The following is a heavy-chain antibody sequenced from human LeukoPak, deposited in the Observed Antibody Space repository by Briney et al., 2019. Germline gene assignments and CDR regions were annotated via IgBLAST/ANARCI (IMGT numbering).Heavy chain of an antibody. Sequence: LPGGSLRLSCAASGFTFSSYAMHWVRQAPGKGLEWVAVISYDGSNKYYADSVKGRFTISRDNSKNTLYLQMNSLRAVDTAVYYCARDPQLLPDVAYCGGDCYPGGGAFDIWGQGTMVTVSS. CDR1: GFTFSSYA. CDR3: ARDPQLLPDVAYCGGDCYPGGGAFDI. CDR2: ISYDGSNK. J-gene: IGHJ3*02. D-gene: IGHD2-21*02. V-gene: IGHV3-30-3*01.